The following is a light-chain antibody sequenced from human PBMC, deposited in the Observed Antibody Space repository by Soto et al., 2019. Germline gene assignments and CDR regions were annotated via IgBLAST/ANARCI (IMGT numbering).Light chain of an antibody. CDR3: QQYGSFS. V-gene: IGKV3-20*01. CDR1: QSVSSSY. J-gene: IGKJ4*01. Sequence: EIVLTQSPGTLSLSPGERATLSCRASQSVSSSYLAWYQQKPGQAPRLLIYGASSRATGIPDRFSGSGSGTDFTLTISRLEPEDFAVYYCQQYGSFSFGGGTKV. CDR2: GAS.